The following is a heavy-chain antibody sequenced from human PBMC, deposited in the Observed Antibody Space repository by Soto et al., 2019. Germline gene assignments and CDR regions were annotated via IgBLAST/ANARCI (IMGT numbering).Heavy chain of an antibody. D-gene: IGHD3-22*01. J-gene: IGHJ5*02. V-gene: IGHV1-46*01. CDR1: GYTFTSCY. CDR3: ARNSFSNNHYYHSNTGWFDP. Sequence: ASVKVSCKASGYTFTSCYMHCVRQAPGQGLEWMGIINPSGGSTSYAQKFQGRVTMTRDTSTSTVYMELSSLRSEDTAVYYCARNSFSNNHYYHSNTGWFDPWGQGTLVTVSS. CDR2: INPSGGST.